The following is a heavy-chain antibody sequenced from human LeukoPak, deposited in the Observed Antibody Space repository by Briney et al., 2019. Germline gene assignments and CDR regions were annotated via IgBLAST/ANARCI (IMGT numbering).Heavy chain of an antibody. CDR1: GYSFTSYW. D-gene: IGHD3-3*01. V-gene: IGHV5-51*01. J-gene: IGHJ5*02. Sequence: LGKSLKISCKGSGYSFTSYWIGWVRQMPGKGLEWVGIIYPGDSDTRYSPSFQGQVTISADKSISTAYLQWSSLKASDTAMYYCARRRLVYYDFWSGYSTPSWFDPWGQGTLVTVSS. CDR2: IYPGDSDT. CDR3: ARRRLVYYDFWSGYSTPSWFDP.